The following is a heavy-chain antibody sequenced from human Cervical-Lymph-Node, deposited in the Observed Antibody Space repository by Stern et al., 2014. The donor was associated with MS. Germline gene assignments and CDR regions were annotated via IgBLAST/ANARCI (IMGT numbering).Heavy chain of an antibody. J-gene: IGHJ4*02. CDR3: ARGSTDRGSYDAFDS. D-gene: IGHD1-26*01. V-gene: IGHV3-21*02. Sequence: EVQLVESGGGLVKPGGSLRLSCAASGFTFRRYSMHWVRQAPGKGLEWVASISSSSNYIYYADSVKGRFTISRDDGGQPLFLQMSTLRAEDTAVYFCARGSTDRGSYDAFDSWGQGTLVTVSS. CDR1: GFTFRRYS. CDR2: ISSSSNYI.